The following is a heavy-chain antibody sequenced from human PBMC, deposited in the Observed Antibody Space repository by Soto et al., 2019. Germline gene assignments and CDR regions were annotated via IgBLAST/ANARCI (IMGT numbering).Heavy chain of an antibody. CDR3: GRQGGGVDY. V-gene: IGHV4-39*01. CDR1: GGSITSSNYY. Sequence: QLQLQESGPGLVKPSETLSLACTVSGGSITSSNYYWGWIRQPPGKGLEWIGSIYYSGSTYYNPSLKSRVTISVDTSKNQFSLKLSSVTAADTAVYYCGRQGGGVDYWGQRTLVTVSS. CDR2: IYYSGST. D-gene: IGHD1-26*01. J-gene: IGHJ4*02.